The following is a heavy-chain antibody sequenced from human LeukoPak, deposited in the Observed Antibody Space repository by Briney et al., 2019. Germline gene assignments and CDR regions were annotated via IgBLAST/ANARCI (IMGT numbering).Heavy chain of an antibody. J-gene: IGHJ6*03. V-gene: IGHV3-73*01. Sequence: PGRALRLSCAASGFTFSGSAMHWVRQASGKGLEWVGRIRSKANSYATAYAASVKGRFTISRDDSKNTAYLQMNSLKTEDTAVYYCTRRGHIRGYTVDTAMVTSYYYYYMDVWGKGTTVTVSS. CDR1: GFTFSGSA. CDR2: IRSKANSYAT. CDR3: TRRGHIRGYTVDTAMVTSYYYYYMDV. D-gene: IGHD5-18*01.